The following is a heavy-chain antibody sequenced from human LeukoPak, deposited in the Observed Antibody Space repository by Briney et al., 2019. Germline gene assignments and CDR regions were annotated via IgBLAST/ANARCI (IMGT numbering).Heavy chain of an antibody. CDR3: ARLYIDLRMFDY. Sequence: PSDTLSLTCAVYGGSFSGYYWSWIRQPPGKGLEWIGEINHSGSTNYNPSLKSRVTISVDTSKNQFSLKLSSVTAADTAVYYSARLYIDLRMFDYWGQGTLVTVSS. CDR2: INHSGST. J-gene: IGHJ4*02. V-gene: IGHV4-34*01. CDR1: GGSFSGYY. D-gene: IGHD2-15*01.